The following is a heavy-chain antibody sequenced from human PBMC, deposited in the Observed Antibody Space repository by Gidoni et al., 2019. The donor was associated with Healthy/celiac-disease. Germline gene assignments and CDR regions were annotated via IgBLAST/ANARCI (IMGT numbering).Heavy chain of an antibody. D-gene: IGHD6-19*01. J-gene: IGHJ4*02. V-gene: IGHV3-30*18. CDR1: GFPFSSYG. CDR2: ISYDGSNK. CDR3: AKSASAVAGSGFDY. Sequence: QVQLVESGGGVVQPGRSLRLSCAASGFPFSSYGMHWVRQAPGKGLEWVAVISYDGSNKYYADSVKGRFTISRDNSKNTLYLQMNSLRAEDTAVYYCAKSASAVAGSGFDYWGQGTLVTVSS.